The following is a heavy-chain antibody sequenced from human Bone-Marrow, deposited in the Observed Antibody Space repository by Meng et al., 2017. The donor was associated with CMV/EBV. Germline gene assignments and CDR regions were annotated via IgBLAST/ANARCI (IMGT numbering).Heavy chain of an antibody. J-gene: IGHJ6*02. V-gene: IGHV1-18*01. Sequence: ASVKVSCKASGYNFRTFGISWVRKAPGQGLEWMGWISGYNGNTNYTQKFQGRVTMTRDTSTSTAYMELRSLRSDDTAVYYCARDRVFRGVNGMGVWGQGNMVTVSS. D-gene: IGHD3-10*01. CDR3: ARDRVFRGVNGMGV. CDR2: ISGYNGNT. CDR1: GYNFRTFG.